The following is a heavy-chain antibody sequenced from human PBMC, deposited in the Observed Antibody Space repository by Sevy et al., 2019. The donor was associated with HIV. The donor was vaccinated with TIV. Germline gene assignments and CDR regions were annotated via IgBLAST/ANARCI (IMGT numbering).Heavy chain of an antibody. CDR2: INPSGGST. D-gene: IGHD3-22*01. Sequence: ASVKVSCKASGYTFTSYYMHWVRQAPGQGLEWMGIINPSGGSTSYAQKFQGRVTMTRDTSTSTVYMELSSLRSEDTAVDYCARDLGQYSYDSSGYYGGEDYWGQGTLVTVSS. V-gene: IGHV1-46*01. CDR3: ARDLGQYSYDSSGYYGGEDY. J-gene: IGHJ4*02. CDR1: GYTFTSYY.